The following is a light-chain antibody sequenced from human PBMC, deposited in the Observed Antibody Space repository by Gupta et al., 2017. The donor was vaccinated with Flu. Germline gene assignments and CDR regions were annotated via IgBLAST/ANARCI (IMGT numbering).Light chain of an antibody. CDR1: QSVGKS. CDR2: DAS. J-gene: IGKJ4*01. Sequence: ERATLSCRASQSVGKSLAWYQQKPGQAPRLIISDASYRATGIPARFSGSGSGTDFTLTISSLEPEDFATYYRQQRANWPPLTFGGGTKVEI. CDR3: QQRANWPPLT. V-gene: IGKV3-11*01.